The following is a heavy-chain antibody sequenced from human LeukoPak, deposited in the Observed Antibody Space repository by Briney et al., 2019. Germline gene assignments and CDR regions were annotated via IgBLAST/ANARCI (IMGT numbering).Heavy chain of an antibody. CDR2: TRDKTNGYTT. Sequence: PGGSLRLSCAASGFTLSDHYIDWVRQAPGKGLEWVGRTRDKTNGYTTEYAASVKGRFSISRDGSKNSLYLQMNSLKTEDTAVYYCIRLRYNSVWDVDYWGQGTLVTVSS. CDR3: IRLRYNSVWDVDY. J-gene: IGHJ4*02. V-gene: IGHV3-72*01. CDR1: GFTLSDHY. D-gene: IGHD6-19*01.